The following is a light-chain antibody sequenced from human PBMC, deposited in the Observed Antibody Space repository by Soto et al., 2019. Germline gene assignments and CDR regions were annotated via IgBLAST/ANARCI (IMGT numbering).Light chain of an antibody. CDR2: DTS. Sequence: EVGMSQSPSTLSVSTGERATLSCRASQSVSSKLAWYQHKPGQAPRLLIYDTSTRAAGIPARFTGSGSGTDFTLTISSLQSEDFAVYYCQQYNTWRSISFGQGTRLEI. V-gene: IGKV3-15*01. J-gene: IGKJ5*01. CDR1: QSVSSK. CDR3: QQYNTWRSIS.